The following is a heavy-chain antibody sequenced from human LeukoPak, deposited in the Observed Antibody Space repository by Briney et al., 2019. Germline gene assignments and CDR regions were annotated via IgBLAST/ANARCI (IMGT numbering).Heavy chain of an antibody. CDR1: GGTFSSYA. V-gene: IGHV1-69*05. Sequence: SVKVSCKASGGTFSSYAISWVRQAPGQGLEWMGGIIPIFGTANYAQKFQGRVTITRNTSISTAYMELSSLRSEDTAVYYCARLGIAALDYYYYMDVWGKGTTVTVSS. D-gene: IGHD6-13*01. J-gene: IGHJ6*03. CDR2: IIPIFGTA. CDR3: ARLGIAALDYYYYMDV.